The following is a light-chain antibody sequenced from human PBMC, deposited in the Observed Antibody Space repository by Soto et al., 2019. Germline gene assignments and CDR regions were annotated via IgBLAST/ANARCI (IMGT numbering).Light chain of an antibody. CDR2: LGS. Sequence: EIVVTQSPLSLPVTPGEPASISCRFSQSLLHGNGYNYVDWYLKKPGQSPQLLIYLGSTPASGVSDRFSGSGSGRDFKLKISRVEAEDVGDYYCLQALQTPWTFGQGTNVEI. J-gene: IGKJ1*01. CDR3: LQALQTPWT. V-gene: IGKV2-28*01. CDR1: QSLLHGNGYNY.